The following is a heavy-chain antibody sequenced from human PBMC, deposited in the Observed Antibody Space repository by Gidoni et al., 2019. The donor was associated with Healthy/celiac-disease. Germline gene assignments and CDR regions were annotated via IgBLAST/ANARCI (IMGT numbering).Heavy chain of an antibody. CDR1: GFTFSSYS. J-gene: IGHJ5*02. CDR3: ARVGAVASNS. Sequence: EVQLVESGGGLVQPGGSLRLSCSASGFTFSSYSLNWVRQAPGKGLVGVSYISSSSSTIYYADSVKGRFTISRDNAKNSLYLQMNSLRAEDTAVYYCARVGAVASNSWGQGTLVTVSS. D-gene: IGHD6-19*01. V-gene: IGHV3-48*01. CDR2: ISSSSSTI.